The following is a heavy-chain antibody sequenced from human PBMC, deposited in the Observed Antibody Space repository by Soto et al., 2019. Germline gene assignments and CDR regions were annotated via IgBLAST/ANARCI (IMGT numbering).Heavy chain of an antibody. J-gene: IGHJ4*02. Sequence: QVQLVESGGAVVQPGRSLRLSCSASGFTFRSYAMHWVRQAPGKGLEWVAVTLYDGTNKYYADSVKARFTISRDSSGNTLFLQMISVSNEDTAVYFCARDSGRATGTSRHTFDFWGQGTLVTVSA. D-gene: IGHD1-1*01. CDR3: ARDSGRATGTSRHTFDF. CDR2: TLYDGTNK. V-gene: IGHV3-30-3*01. CDR1: GFTFRSYA.